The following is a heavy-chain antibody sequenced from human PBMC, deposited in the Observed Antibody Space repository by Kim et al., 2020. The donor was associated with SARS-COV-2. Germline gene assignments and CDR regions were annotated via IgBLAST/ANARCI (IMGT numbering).Heavy chain of an antibody. CDR2: ST. CDR3: ARDRRVRFDP. V-gene: IGHV4-39*06. J-gene: IGHJ5*02. Sequence: STYYNPSLKSRVTISVDTSKNQFALKLSSVTAADTAVYYCARDRRVRFDPWGQGTLVTVSS.